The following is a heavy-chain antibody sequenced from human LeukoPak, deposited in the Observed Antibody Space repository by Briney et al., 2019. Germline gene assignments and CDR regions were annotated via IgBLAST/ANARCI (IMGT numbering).Heavy chain of an antibody. V-gene: IGHV1-18*01. D-gene: IGHD3-10*01. Sequence: GASVKVSCKASGYTFTSYGISWVRQAPGQGLEWMGWISAYNGNTNYAQKFQGRVTMTRDTSISTAYMELSRLRSDDTAVYYCARGARQTYYYHTLLYWGQGTLVTVSS. CDR1: GYTFTSYG. CDR3: ARGARQTYYYHTLLY. CDR2: ISAYNGNT. J-gene: IGHJ4*02.